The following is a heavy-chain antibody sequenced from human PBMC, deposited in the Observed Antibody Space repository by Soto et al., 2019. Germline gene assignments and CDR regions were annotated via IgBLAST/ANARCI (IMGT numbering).Heavy chain of an antibody. J-gene: IGHJ4*01. V-gene: IGHV1-3*01. CDR2: IHAGNGNT. CDR1: GYTFITYA. D-gene: IGHD3-10*01. Sequence: ASVKVSCKTSGYTFITYAIHWVRQAPGQRLEWMGWIHAGNGNTKYSQKFQDRVTITRDTSASTSYMELSSLIFEDTAVYYCARVLDYYGSGSHDYWG. CDR3: ARVLDYYGSGSHDY.